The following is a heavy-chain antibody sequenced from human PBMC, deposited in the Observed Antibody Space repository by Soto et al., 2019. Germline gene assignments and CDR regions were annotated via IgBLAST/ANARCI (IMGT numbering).Heavy chain of an antibody. CDR3: ARGAAGRVEYYFDS. Sequence: QVQLVQSGAEVRKPGSSVKVSCKASGDTFSRNSLNWVRQAPGQGLEWMGGIIPIFPTPNYAQKFQGRVTITADETTSTVNMELSSLGSDDTAVYYGARGAAGRVEYYFDSWGQGTLVTVSS. D-gene: IGHD6-25*01. CDR2: IIPIFPTP. J-gene: IGHJ4*02. V-gene: IGHV1-69*01. CDR1: GDTFSRNS.